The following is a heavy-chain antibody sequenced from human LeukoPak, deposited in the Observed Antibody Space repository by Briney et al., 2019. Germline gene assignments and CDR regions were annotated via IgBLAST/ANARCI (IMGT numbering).Heavy chain of an antibody. CDR1: GFTFNDYY. CDR2: INIGGTNT. J-gene: IGHJ5*02. CDR3: ATDGAGFDT. Sequence: GGSLRLSCAASGFTFNDYYLSWIRQAPGRGRDGLSYINIGGTNTHYADSVKGRFTISRDNDKKSLYLEMNNLRAEDTAVYYCATDGAGFDTWGQGVLVTVSS. V-gene: IGHV3-11*01.